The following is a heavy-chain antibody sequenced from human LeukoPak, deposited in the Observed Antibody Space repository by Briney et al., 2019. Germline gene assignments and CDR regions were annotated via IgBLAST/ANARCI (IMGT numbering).Heavy chain of an antibody. J-gene: IGHJ3*02. CDR2: ISGSGGST. CDR3: VKDSEMATINAFDI. CDR1: GFTFSSYA. Sequence: GGSLRLSCAASGFTFSSYAMSWVRQAPGKGLEWVSAISGSGGSTHYADSVKGRFTISRDNSKNTLYLQMSSLRAEDTAVYYCVKDSEMATINAFDIWGQGTMVT. V-gene: IGHV3-23*01. D-gene: IGHD5-24*01.